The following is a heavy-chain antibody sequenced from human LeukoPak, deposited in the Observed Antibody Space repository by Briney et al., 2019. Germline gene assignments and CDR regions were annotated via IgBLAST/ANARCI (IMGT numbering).Heavy chain of an antibody. Sequence: PGGSLRLSCAASGFTFSSYAMNWVRQAPGKGLEWVSSISSSSSYIYYADSVKGRFTISRDNAKNSLYLQMNSLRAEDTAVYYCARDSRQAFDIWGQGTMVTVSS. CDR3: ARDSRQAFDI. CDR2: ISSSSSYI. V-gene: IGHV3-21*01. J-gene: IGHJ3*02. CDR1: GFTFSSYA.